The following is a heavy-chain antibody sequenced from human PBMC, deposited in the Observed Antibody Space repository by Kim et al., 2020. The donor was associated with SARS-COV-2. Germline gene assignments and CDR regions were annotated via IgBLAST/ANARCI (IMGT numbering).Heavy chain of an antibody. J-gene: IGHJ6*02. V-gene: IGHV3-21*01. CDR3: ARDKHQSARAGGIDV. D-gene: IGHD2-21*01. Sequence: GGSLRLSCAASGFMFSSYDMNWVRQAPGKGPEWISYINSRSSHIYYADSARGRFTISRDNAKNSLYLQMDSLRVEDTAVFYCARDKHQSARAGGIDVWGQGTTVTVSS. CDR1: GFMFSSYD. CDR2: INSRSSHI.